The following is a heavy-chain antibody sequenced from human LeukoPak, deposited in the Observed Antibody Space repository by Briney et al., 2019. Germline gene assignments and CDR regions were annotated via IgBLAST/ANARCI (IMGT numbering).Heavy chain of an antibody. CDR3: ARWGGTRQYYFDY. CDR2: TRFDGSIK. Sequence: GGSLRLSCAASGFIFSDYGFHWVRQAPGKGLEWVAVTRFDGSIKQYADSVKGRFTISRDDSKNTLYLQMTFLKSEDTAVYYCARWGGTRQYYFDYWGQGTLVTVSS. CDR1: GFIFSDYG. J-gene: IGHJ4*02. V-gene: IGHV3-33*01. D-gene: IGHD1-1*01.